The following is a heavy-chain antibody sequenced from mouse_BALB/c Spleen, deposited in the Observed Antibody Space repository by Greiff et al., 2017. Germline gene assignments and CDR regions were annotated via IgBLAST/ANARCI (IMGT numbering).Heavy chain of an antibody. CDR2: IYPYNGGT. CDR1: GYTFTDYN. D-gene: IGHD2-4*01. Sequence: EVQLQQSGPELVKPGASVKISCKASGYTFTDYNMHWVKQSHGKSLEWIGYIYPYNGGTGYNQKFKSKATLTVDNSSSTAYMELRSLTSEDSAVYYCARSKRSGLRAWFAYWGQGTLVTVSA. J-gene: IGHJ3*01. V-gene: IGHV1S29*02. CDR3: ARSKRSGLRAWFAY.